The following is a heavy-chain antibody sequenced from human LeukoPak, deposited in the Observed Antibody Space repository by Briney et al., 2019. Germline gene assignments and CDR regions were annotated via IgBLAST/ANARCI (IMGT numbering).Heavy chain of an antibody. CDR1: GGSISSSSYY. CDR3: ARQGTAYNWNDRPIDY. Sequence: SETLSLTCTVSGGSISSSSYYWGWTRQPPGKGLEWIGSIYYSGSTYYNPSLKSRVTISVDTSKNQFSLKLSSVTAADTAVYYCARQGTAYNWNDRPIDYWGQGTLVTVSS. CDR2: IYYSGST. J-gene: IGHJ4*02. V-gene: IGHV4-39*01. D-gene: IGHD1-1*01.